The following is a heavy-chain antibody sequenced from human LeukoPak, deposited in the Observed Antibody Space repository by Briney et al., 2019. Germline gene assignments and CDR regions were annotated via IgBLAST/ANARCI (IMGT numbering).Heavy chain of an antibody. V-gene: IGHV4-39*02. CDR2: VYYSGST. CDR1: GGSIRTSFYY. J-gene: IGHJ4*02. CDR3: ASGQTATLKPGYYFDY. Sequence: SETLSLTCSVSGGSIRTSFYYWGLIRQPPGKGLVWIGSVYYSGSTYYNPSLKSRVAMSVDTSTNHFSLKLTSLTAADTSVYYCASGQTATLKPGYYFDYWGQGILVTVSS.